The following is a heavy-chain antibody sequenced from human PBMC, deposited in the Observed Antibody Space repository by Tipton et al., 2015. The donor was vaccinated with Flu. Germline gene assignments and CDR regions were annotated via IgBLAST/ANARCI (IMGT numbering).Heavy chain of an antibody. V-gene: IGHV4-4*07. J-gene: IGHJ5*02. CDR1: GGSIRSHY. CDR2: IYMSGVSGGST. D-gene: IGHD4-23*01. CDR3: AAYGGDSGWFDP. Sequence: TLSLTCTVSGGSIRSHYWSWIRQPAGKRLEWIGRIYMSGVSGGSTNYNPSFRSRVTISVDTSNNRFSLTLNSVTAADTGMYYCAAYGGDSGWFDPWGQGILVSVSS.